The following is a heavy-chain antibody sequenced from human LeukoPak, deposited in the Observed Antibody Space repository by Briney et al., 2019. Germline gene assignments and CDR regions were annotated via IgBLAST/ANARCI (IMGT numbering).Heavy chain of an antibody. V-gene: IGHV3-48*04. CDR1: GFSLGTYA. Sequence: GGSLRLPCAASGFSLGTYAMNWVRQAPGKGLEWVSYISSSGSTIYYADSVKGRFTISRDNAKNSLYLQMNSLRAEDTAVYYCARDQQQLVPWGQGTLVTVSS. J-gene: IGHJ5*02. CDR3: ARDQQQLVP. CDR2: ISSSGSTI. D-gene: IGHD6-13*01.